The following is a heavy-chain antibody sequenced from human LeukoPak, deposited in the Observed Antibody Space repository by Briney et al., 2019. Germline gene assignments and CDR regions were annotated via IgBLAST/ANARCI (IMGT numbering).Heavy chain of an antibody. CDR3: ARTDSPRYYYYGMDV. D-gene: IGHD3/OR15-3a*01. CDR1: GYTFTSYG. Sequence: ASVKVSCKGSGYTFTSYGISWVRQAPGQGLEWMGWISAYNGNTNYAQKLQGRVTMTTDTSTSTAYMELRSLRSDDTAVYYCARTDSPRYYYYGMDVWGQGTTVTVSS. V-gene: IGHV1-18*01. CDR2: ISAYNGNT. J-gene: IGHJ6*02.